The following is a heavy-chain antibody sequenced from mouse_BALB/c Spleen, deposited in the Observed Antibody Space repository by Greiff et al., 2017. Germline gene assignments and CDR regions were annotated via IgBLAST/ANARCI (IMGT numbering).Heavy chain of an antibody. D-gene: IGHD2-10*02. J-gene: IGHJ4*01. CDR1: GYTFTSYW. CDR2: INPSTGYT. V-gene: IGHV1-7*01. Sequence: VQRVESGAELAKPGASVKMSCKASGYTFTSYWKHWVKQRPGQGLEWIGYINPSTGYTEYNQKFKDKATLTADKSSSTAYMQLSSLTSEDSAVYYCARQYGNYPWAMDYWGQGTSVTVAS. CDR3: ARQYGNYPWAMDY.